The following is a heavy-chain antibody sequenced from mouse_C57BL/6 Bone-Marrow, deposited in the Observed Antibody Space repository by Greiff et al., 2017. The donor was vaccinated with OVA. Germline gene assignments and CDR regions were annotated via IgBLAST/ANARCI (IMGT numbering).Heavy chain of an antibody. CDR3: ARVPPTRATRYYAMDY. V-gene: IGHV2-2*01. CDR1: GFSLTSYG. Sequence: QVQLQQSGPGLVQPSQSLSITCTVSGFSLTSYGVHWVRQSPGKGLAWLGEIGSGGSTDYNAAFISRLSISKDNSKSQVFFKMNSLQADDTAIYSCARVPPTRATRYYAMDYWGQGTSVTVSS. CDR2: IGSGGST. D-gene: IGHD1-2*01. J-gene: IGHJ4*01.